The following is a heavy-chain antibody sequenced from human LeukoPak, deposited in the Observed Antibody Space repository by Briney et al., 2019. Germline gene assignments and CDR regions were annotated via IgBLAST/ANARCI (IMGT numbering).Heavy chain of an antibody. D-gene: IGHD2-15*01. CDR1: GFTFSTYW. CDR2: IHQDGNEK. J-gene: IGHJ4*02. V-gene: IGHV3-7*04. Sequence: GGSLRLSCAPSGFTFSTYWMSWVRQAPGKGLEWVANIHQDGNEKYYVDSVKGRFTISRDNAKDSLYLQMNSLRAEDTAVYYCARGDKFSGDYWGQGTLVTVSS. CDR3: ARGDKFSGDY.